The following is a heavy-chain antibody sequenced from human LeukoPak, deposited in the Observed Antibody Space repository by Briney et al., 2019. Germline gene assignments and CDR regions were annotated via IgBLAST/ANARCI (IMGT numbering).Heavy chain of an antibody. CDR3: ASQYQLRRDAFDI. J-gene: IGHJ3*02. Sequence: GGSLRLSCAASGCTFSSYWMSWVHQAPGKGLEWVANIKQDGSEKYYVDSVKGRFTISRDNAKNSLYLQMNSLRAEDTSVYYCASQYQLRRDAFDIWGQGTMVTVSS. D-gene: IGHD2-2*01. V-gene: IGHV3-7*01. CDR1: GCTFSSYW. CDR2: IKQDGSEK.